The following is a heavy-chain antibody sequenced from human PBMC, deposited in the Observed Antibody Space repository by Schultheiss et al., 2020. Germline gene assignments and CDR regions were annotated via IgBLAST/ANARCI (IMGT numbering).Heavy chain of an antibody. V-gene: IGHV3-11*06. D-gene: IGHD3-16*02. J-gene: IGHJ4*02. CDR2: ISNSNSNT. CDR1: GFTFSDYY. CDR3: ASYRNDYVWGSYRYLGYFDY. Sequence: GGSLRLSCAASGFTFSDYYMSWIRQAPGKGLEWVSYISNSNSNTNYADSVKGRFTISRDNAKNSLYLQMNSLRAEDTAMYYCASYRNDYVWGSYRYLGYFDYWGQGTLVTVSS.